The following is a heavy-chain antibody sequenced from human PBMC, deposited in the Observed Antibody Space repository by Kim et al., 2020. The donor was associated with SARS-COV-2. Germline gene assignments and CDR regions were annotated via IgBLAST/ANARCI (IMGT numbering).Heavy chain of an antibody. CDR1: GYSFTSYW. Sequence: GESLKISCKGSGYSFTSYWIGWVRQMPGKGLDWMGIIYPVDSDTRSSPSFQAQVTISADKSISTAYLQWSSLKASDTAMYYCARHGRYYYGSPLGGMDVWGQGTTVTVSS. D-gene: IGHD3-10*01. CDR3: ARHGRYYYGSPLGGMDV. J-gene: IGHJ6*02. CDR2: IYPVDSDT. V-gene: IGHV5-51*01.